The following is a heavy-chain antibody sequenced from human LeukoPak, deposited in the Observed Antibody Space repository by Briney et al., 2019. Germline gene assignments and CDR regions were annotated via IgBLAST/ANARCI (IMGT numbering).Heavy chain of an antibody. D-gene: IGHD5-18*01. CDR3: AKDRSFSYGPFDY. CDR1: GFTFSSYA. J-gene: IGHJ4*02. Sequence: GGSLRLSCAASGFTFSSYAMSWVRQAPGKGLEWVSAISGSGGSTYYADSVKGRFTISRDNSKNMLYLQMNSLRAEDTAVYYCAKDRSFSYGPFDYWGQGTLVTVSS. V-gene: IGHV3-23*01. CDR2: ISGSGGST.